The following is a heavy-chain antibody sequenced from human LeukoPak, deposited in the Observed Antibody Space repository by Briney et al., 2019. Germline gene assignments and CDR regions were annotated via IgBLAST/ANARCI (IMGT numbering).Heavy chain of an antibody. Sequence: PSETLSLTCAVYGVSFSGYYWSWIRQPPGKGLEWIGEINHSGSTNYNPSLKSRVTISVDTSKNQFSLKLSSVTAADTAVYYCARGLIYYDSSGYYYLSSKGYYFDYWGQGTLVTVSS. CDR3: ARGLIYYDSSGYYYLSSKGYYFDY. CDR2: INHSGST. J-gene: IGHJ4*02. D-gene: IGHD3-22*01. CDR1: GVSFSGYY. V-gene: IGHV4-34*01.